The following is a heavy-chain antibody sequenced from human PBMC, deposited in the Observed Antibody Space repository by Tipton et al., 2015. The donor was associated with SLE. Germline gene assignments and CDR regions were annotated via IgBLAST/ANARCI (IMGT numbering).Heavy chain of an antibody. V-gene: IGHV4-59*01. Sequence: TLSLTCTVSGGSISSYYWSWIRQPPGKGLEWIGYIYYSGSTNYNPSLKSRVTISVDTSKNQFSLKLRSVTAADTAGVYCGVSGWYSSWFDPWGQGTLVTVSS. J-gene: IGHJ5*02. CDR3: GVSGWYSSWFDP. CDR2: IYYSGST. CDR1: GGSISSYY. D-gene: IGHD6-19*01.